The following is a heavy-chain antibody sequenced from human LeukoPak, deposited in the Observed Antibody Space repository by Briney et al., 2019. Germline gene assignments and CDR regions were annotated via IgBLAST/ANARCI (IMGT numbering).Heavy chain of an antibody. Sequence: SVKVSSKASGGTFSSYAISWVRQAPGQGLEWMGRIIPIFGTANYAQKFQGRVTITTDESTSTAYMELSSLRSEDTAVYYCARVGGDYVGLDYWGQGTLVTVSS. J-gene: IGHJ4*02. CDR1: GGTFSSYA. V-gene: IGHV1-69*05. D-gene: IGHD4-17*01. CDR3: ARVGGDYVGLDY. CDR2: IIPIFGTA.